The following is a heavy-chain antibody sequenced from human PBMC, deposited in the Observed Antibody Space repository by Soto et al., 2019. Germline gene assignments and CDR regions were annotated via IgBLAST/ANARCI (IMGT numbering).Heavy chain of an antibody. J-gene: IGHJ4*02. CDR1: GGTFSSYT. CDR2: IIPILGIA. CDR3: ARDYGDYVWPRPHSGFDY. D-gene: IGHD4-17*01. V-gene: IGHV1-69*02. Sequence: QVQLVQSGAEVKQPGSSVTVSCKASGGTFSSYTISWVRQAPGQGLEWMGRIIPILGIANYAQKFQGRVTITADKSTSTAYMELSSLRSEDTAVYYCARDYGDYVWPRPHSGFDYWGQGTLVAVAT.